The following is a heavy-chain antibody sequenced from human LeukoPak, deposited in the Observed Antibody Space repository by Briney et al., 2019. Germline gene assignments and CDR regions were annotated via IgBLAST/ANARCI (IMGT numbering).Heavy chain of an antibody. Sequence: GESLQISCKGSGYNFATYWIGWVRQMPGKGLEWMGVIYPGDSDTRYSPSFQGQVTISADKSISTAYLQWSSLKASDSAMYYCAREEARDSSGYYTSGYWGQGTLVTVSS. J-gene: IGHJ4*02. V-gene: IGHV5-51*01. CDR3: AREEARDSSGYYTSGY. CDR1: GYNFATYW. D-gene: IGHD3-22*01. CDR2: IYPGDSDT.